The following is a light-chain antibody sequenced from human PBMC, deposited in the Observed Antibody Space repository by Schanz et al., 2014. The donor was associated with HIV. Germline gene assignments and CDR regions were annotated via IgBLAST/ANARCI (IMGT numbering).Light chain of an antibody. CDR3: SSYTSSSTHVV. CDR2: GNN. Sequence: QSVLTQPPSVSGAPGQRVTISCTGSSSNIGAGYDVHWYKQLPETAPKLLMFGNNNRPSGVPDRYSGSKSDTSASLAITGLQAEDEADYYCSSYTSSSTHVVFGGGTKLTVL. V-gene: IGLV1-40*01. CDR1: SSNIGAGYD. J-gene: IGLJ2*01.